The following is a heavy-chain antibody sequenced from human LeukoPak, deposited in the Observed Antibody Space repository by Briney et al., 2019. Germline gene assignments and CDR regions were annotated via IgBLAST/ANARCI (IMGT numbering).Heavy chain of an antibody. D-gene: IGHD5-24*01. CDR1: GFSFSSHA. J-gene: IGHJ4*02. CDR2: ISGSGDST. V-gene: IGHV3-23*01. CDR3: TRDPFDY. Sequence: PGESLRLSCGASGFSFSSHAMNWVRQAPGKGLEWVSLISGSGDSTYYADSVKGRFTISRDNSKNTLYLQMNSLRAEDTGVYYCTRDPFDYWGQGTLVTVSS.